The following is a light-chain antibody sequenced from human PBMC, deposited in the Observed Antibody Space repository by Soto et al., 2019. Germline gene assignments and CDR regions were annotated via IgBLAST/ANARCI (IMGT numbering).Light chain of an antibody. CDR3: FSYAGSSTLV. Sequence: QSALTQPASVSGSTGQSITISCTGTRRYVGSYTLVSWYQQHPGKAPKLLIYEVSKRPSGDSNRFSGSKSGNTGALTISGLKAEYEAAYYCFSYAGSSTLVFGGGTKLTVL. V-gene: IGLV2-23*02. CDR1: RRYVGSYTL. CDR2: EVS. J-gene: IGLJ2*01.